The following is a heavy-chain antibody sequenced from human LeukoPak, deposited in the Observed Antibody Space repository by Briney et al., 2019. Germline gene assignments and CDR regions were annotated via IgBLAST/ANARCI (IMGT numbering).Heavy chain of an antibody. D-gene: IGHD3-10*01. J-gene: IGHJ4*02. Sequence: PGRSLRLSCAASGFTFSNYAMHWVRQAPGKGLEWVAVIAYDGGNIHYADSVKGRFTISRDNSKNTLYLQMNSLRAEDTAVYYCARDHNSGFGEFTFDYWGQGTLVTVSS. V-gene: IGHV3-30-3*01. CDR1: GFTFSNYA. CDR2: IAYDGGNI. CDR3: ARDHNSGFGEFTFDY.